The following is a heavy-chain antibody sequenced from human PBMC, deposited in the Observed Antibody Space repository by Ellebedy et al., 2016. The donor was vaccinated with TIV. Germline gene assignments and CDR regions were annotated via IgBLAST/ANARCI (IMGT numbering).Heavy chain of an antibody. CDR3: ARWDGTGGTFQGPYDY. J-gene: IGHJ4*02. D-gene: IGHD2-8*02. V-gene: IGHV1-69*04. Sequence: AASVKVSCKASGGNFSNSAINWVRHPPGQGLEWMGRIIPMLGIADYAQNFQGRVTFTADKSTTTAYMDLSSLSSEDTAVYYCARWDGTGGTFQGPYDYWGQGTLVDVTS. CDR1: GGNFSNSA. CDR2: IIPMLGIA.